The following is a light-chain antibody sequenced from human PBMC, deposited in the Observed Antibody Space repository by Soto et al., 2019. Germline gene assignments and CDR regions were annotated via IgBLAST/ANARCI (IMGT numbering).Light chain of an antibody. Sequence: QSVLTQPASVPGSPGQSITISCTGTGSDIGTYNYVSWYQHHPGKAPKFIIYDVTNRPSGVSDRFSGSKSGNTASLTISGLQAEGEADYFCKSYTSASTYVFGTGTKVTVL. CDR3: KSYTSASTYV. V-gene: IGLV2-14*03. J-gene: IGLJ1*01. CDR2: DVT. CDR1: GSDIGTYNY.